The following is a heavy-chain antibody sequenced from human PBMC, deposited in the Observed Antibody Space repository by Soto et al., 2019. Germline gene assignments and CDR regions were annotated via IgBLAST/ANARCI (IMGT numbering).Heavy chain of an antibody. V-gene: IGHV2-5*02. CDR2: IYWEDDK. D-gene: IGHD2-2*01. Sequence: QITLKESGPPLVNPTQTLTLTCTFSGFSLSASGVGVGWIRQPPGKGLEWLALIYWEDDKRYNSFLNNRLTIAKDTSKNQVVLTMTNMDPVDSATYYCARIPYASKPNCYFDLWGRGTLVTVSS. J-gene: IGHJ2*01. CDR1: GFSLSASGVG. CDR3: ARIPYASKPNCYFDL.